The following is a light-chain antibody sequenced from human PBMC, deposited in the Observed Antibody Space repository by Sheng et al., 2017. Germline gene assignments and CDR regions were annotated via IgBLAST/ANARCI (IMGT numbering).Light chain of an antibody. V-gene: IGKV3-20*01. Sequence: EIVLTQSPGTLSLSPGERATLSCRASQSVSSSYLAWYQQKPGQAPRLLIYDASIRATGIPDRFSGSGSGADFTLTISRLEPEDFAVYYCQQYGSSIFTFGPGTKVDIK. CDR2: DAS. J-gene: IGKJ3*01. CDR3: QQYGSSIFT. CDR1: QSVSSSY.